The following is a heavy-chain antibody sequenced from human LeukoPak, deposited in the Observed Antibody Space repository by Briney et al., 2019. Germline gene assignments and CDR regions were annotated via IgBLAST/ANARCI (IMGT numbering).Heavy chain of an antibody. CDR2: IYYSGST. V-gene: IGHV4-59*01. CDR3: ARVSSSWYQQGFQH. D-gene: IGHD6-13*01. CDR1: GGSITSYY. Sequence: PSETLSLTCTVSGGSITSYYWSWIRQPPGKGLEWIGYIYYSGSTNYNPSLESRVTISVDTSKNQFSLKLSSVTAADTAVYYCARVSSSWYQQGFQHWGQGTLVTVSS. J-gene: IGHJ1*01.